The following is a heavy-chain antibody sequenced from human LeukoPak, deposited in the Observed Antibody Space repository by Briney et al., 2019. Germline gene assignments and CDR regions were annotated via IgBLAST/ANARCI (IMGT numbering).Heavy chain of an antibody. CDR1: GFMFSNFA. CDR3: AKDQGQAVVPRRFDY. V-gene: IGHV3-23*01. J-gene: IGHJ4*02. Sequence: QTGGSLRLSCAASGFMFSNFAMSWLRQAPGKGLEWVSTIYYSGGNTYSADSVKGRFTISRDNAKNTLYLQMNSLRAEDTAVYYCAKDQGQAVVPRRFDYWGQGTLVTVSS. CDR2: IYYSGGNT. D-gene: IGHD2-2*01.